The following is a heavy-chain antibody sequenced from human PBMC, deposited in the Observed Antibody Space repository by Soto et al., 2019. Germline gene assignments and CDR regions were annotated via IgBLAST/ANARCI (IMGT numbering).Heavy chain of an antibody. CDR3: ARKRRTFGGVIGSYYMDV. D-gene: IGHD3-16*02. V-gene: IGHV4-59*01. Sequence: SETLSLTCTFSGLSISSYYWILIRQPPGKGLEWIGYIYYSGSTNYNPSLKSRVTISVDTSKNQFSLKLSSVTAADTAVYYCARKRRTFGGVIGSYYMDVWGKGTTVTVSS. J-gene: IGHJ6*03. CDR1: GLSISSYY. CDR2: IYYSGST.